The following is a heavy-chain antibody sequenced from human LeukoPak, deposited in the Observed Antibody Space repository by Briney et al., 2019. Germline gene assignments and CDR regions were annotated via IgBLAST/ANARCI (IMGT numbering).Heavy chain of an antibody. J-gene: IGHJ3*02. CDR3: ARSMTHGAFDI. V-gene: IGHV3-23*01. CDR2: ISGSGGRT. CDR1: GFTFRSYG. D-gene: IGHD2/OR15-2a*01. Sequence: GGSLRLSCAASGFTFRSYGMSWVRQAPGRGLEWVSSISGSGGRTDYADSVKGRFTISRDNPKNTLYLQMNSLRAEDTAVYYCARSMTHGAFDIWGQGTMVTVSS.